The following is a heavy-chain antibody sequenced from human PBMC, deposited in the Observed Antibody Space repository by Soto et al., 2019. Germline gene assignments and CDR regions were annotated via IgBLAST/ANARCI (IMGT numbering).Heavy chain of an antibody. Sequence: QLQLVQSGAEVKKPGSSVKVSCKASGGTFSSYAISWVRQAPGQGLEWMGGIIPIFGTANYAQKFQGRVTITADESTSTAYMGLSSLRSEDTAVYYCARGLQLWSNPLLYYYYGMDVWGQGTTVTVSS. J-gene: IGHJ6*02. CDR3: ARGLQLWSNPLLYYYYGMDV. V-gene: IGHV1-69*01. CDR2: IIPIFGTA. CDR1: GGTFSSYA. D-gene: IGHD5-18*01.